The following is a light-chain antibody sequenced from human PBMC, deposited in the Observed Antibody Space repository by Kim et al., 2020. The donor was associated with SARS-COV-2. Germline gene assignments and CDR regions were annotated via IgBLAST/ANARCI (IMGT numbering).Light chain of an antibody. CDR3: QQYNSDLWT. CDR1: QSISSW. V-gene: IGKV1-5*03. J-gene: IGKJ2*02. CDR2: KAS. Sequence: ASLGDRITITCRASQSISSWLAWYQQKPGKAPKLLIYKASNLERGVSSRFSGSGSGTEFTLTISSLQPEDFATYYCQQYNSDLWTFGQGTKLEI.